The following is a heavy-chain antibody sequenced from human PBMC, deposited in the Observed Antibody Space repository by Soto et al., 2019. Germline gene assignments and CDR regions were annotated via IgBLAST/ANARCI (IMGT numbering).Heavy chain of an antibody. V-gene: IGHV4-39*01. J-gene: IGHJ6*02. CDR3: ARLGVRGYYYYGMDV. D-gene: IGHD3-16*01. Sequence: PSETLSLTCTVSGGSISSSSYYWGWIRQPPGKGLEWIGSIYYSGSTYYNPSLKSRVTISVDTSKNQFSLKLSSVTAADTAVYYCARLGVRGYYYYGMDVWGQGTTVT. CDR2: IYYSGST. CDR1: GGSISSSSYY.